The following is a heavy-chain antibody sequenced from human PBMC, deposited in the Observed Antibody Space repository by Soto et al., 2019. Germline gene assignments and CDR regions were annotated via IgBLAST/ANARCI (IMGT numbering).Heavy chain of an antibody. V-gene: IGHV4-31*03. D-gene: IGHD5-18*01. CDR1: GGSISSGAYY. J-gene: IGHJ5*02. Sequence: QVQLQESGPGLVKPSETLSLSCTVSGGSISSGAYYWSCIRQHPGKGLEWIGYISYSGTTYYNPYLESRVIVSVDTSKNQFSLTLSSVTAADTALYFCARKYTYGPTLNWFDPRGQGTLVPVSS. CDR3: ARKYTYGPTLNWFDP. CDR2: ISYSGTT.